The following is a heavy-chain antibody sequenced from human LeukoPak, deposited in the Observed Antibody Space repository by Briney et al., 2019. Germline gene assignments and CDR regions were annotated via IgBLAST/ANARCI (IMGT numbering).Heavy chain of an antibody. Sequence: SETQSLTCAVYGGSFNDYYWNWIRQPPGKGLEWSGEINLRGSTTYNPSLKSRVTISLDESKNQFSLKLTSVTAADTAVYYCATLPGGVTTPNPSWGQGTLVTVSS. CDR1: GGSFNDYY. V-gene: IGHV4-34*01. CDR3: ATLPGGVTTPNPS. D-gene: IGHD4-17*01. J-gene: IGHJ5*02. CDR2: INLRGST.